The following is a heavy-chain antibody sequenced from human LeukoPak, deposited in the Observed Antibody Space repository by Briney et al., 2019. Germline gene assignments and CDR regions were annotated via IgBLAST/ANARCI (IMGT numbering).Heavy chain of an antibody. V-gene: IGHV3-30*04. Sequence: GGSLRLSCAASGFIFSNYAMHWVRQAPGKGLEWVAVVSYDEKNRFYVDSVKGRFTISRDNSENRLYLQMDSLRAEDTAVYYCTRGNWNYASQLFDSWGPGTLVTVSS. CDR3: TRGNWNYASQLFDS. CDR2: VSYDEKNR. D-gene: IGHD1-7*01. CDR1: GFIFSNYA. J-gene: IGHJ4*02.